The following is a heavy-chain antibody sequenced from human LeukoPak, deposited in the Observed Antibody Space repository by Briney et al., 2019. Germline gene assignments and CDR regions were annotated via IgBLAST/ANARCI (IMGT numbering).Heavy chain of an antibody. CDR2: ISSSSATI. V-gene: IGHV3-48*01. CDR3: TRRAGGSSRRDY. J-gene: IGHJ4*02. D-gene: IGHD2-15*01. CDR1: GFTFSTYN. Sequence: GGSLRLSCAASGFTFSTYNMNWVRQAPGKGLEWVAYISSSSATIYYADSVKGRFTSSRDNAKNSLYLQMNSLRAEDTAVYYCTRRAGGSSRRDYWGQGTLVSVSS.